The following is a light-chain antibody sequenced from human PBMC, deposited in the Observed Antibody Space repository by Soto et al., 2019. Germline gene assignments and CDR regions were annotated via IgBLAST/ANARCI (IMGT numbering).Light chain of an antibody. CDR3: LQYNTYSTWT. CDR1: QTISSW. Sequence: DIQMTQSTSTLSESVGDRVTITCRASQTISSWLAWYQQKPGKAPRLLIYKASNLENGVPSRFSGSGFGTEFTLTIISLQPDDFATYYCLQYNTYSTWTFGQGTKVDIK. CDR2: KAS. J-gene: IGKJ1*01. V-gene: IGKV1-5*03.